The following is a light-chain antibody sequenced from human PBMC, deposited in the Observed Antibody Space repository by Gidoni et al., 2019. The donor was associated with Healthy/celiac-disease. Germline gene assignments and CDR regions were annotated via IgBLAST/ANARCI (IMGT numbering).Light chain of an antibody. J-gene: IGKJ3*01. Sequence: DIVMTQSPLSLPVTPGEPASISCRSSQSLLHSNGYNYLDWYLQKPGKSPQLLIYLGSNRASGVPDRFSGSGSGPDFPLQISSVEAEDVGVSYCMQALQTPFTFGPGTKVDIK. V-gene: IGKV2-28*01. CDR1: QSLLHSNGYNY. CDR2: LGS. CDR3: MQALQTPFT.